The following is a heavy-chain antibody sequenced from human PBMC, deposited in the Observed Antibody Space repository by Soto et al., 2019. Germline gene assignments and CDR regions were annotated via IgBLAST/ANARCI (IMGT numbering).Heavy chain of an antibody. CDR3: ARTVCSSASCYGYYYYGMDV. D-gene: IGHD2-2*01. J-gene: IGHJ6*02. CDR1: GDSISSTNNY. CDR2: IYYSGST. V-gene: IGHV4-31*03. Sequence: SETLSLTCTVSGDSISSTNNYWSWIRQHPGKGLEWIGYIYYSGSTYYNPSLKSRPAISVDTSKNQFSLKLSSVTAADTAVYYCARTVCSSASCYGYYYYGMDVWGQGTTVTVSS.